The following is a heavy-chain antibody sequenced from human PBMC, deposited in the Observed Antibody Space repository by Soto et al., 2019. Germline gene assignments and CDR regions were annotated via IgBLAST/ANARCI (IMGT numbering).Heavy chain of an antibody. CDR1: GFTFSNAR. Sequence: EVQLVESGGGLVKPGGSVRLSCAASGFTFSNARMSWVRQAPGKGLEWVGRIKSKSDGGTTDYAAPVKGRFTISRDDSKNTRYLQLNRLKTEDTAVYYCAIVSGSGWAFDYWGQGTLVTVSS. CDR2: IKSKSDGGTT. CDR3: AIVSGSGWAFDY. D-gene: IGHD6-19*01. V-gene: IGHV3-15*01. J-gene: IGHJ4*02.